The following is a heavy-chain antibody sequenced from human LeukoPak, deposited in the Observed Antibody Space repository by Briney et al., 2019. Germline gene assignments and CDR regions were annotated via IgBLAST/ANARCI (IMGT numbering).Heavy chain of an antibody. CDR2: INPNSGGT. D-gene: IGHD3-16*01. Sequence: GASVKVSCKASGYTFTGYYMHWVRQAPGQGLEWMGWINPNSGGTNYAQKFQGWVTMTRDTSISTAYMELSRLRSDDTAVYYCARSSPGGEWYMDVWGKGTTVTVSS. V-gene: IGHV1-2*04. CDR3: ARSSPGGEWYMDV. CDR1: GYTFTGYY. J-gene: IGHJ6*03.